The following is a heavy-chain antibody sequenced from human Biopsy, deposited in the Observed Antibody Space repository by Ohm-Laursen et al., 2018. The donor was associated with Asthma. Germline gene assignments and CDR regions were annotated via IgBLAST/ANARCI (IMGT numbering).Heavy chain of an antibody. CDR2: ISYDGSNK. V-gene: IGHV3-30-3*01. D-gene: IGHD3-3*01. CDR1: GFTFSSYA. J-gene: IGHJ4*02. CDR3: ARDVMEWYLPAFDF. Sequence: SLRLSCSASGFTFSSYAMYWVRQAPGKGLEWVALISYDGSNKSYADSVKGRFTISRDNSKTTLYLQMNSLRAEDTAVYYCARDVMEWYLPAFDFWGQGTLVTVSS.